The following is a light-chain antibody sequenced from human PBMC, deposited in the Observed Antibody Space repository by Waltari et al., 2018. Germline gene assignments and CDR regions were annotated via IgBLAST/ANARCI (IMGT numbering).Light chain of an antibody. V-gene: IGLV2-14*03. J-gene: IGLJ2*01. CDR1: RSDVGGYDY. CDR3: SSYAVTTTLL. Sequence: SVLTQPASVSGSPGQSITISCTGTRSDVGGYDYVSWYQQQPGKAPKLIIYDVKKRPSGVSNRFSCSKSGDTASLTSAGLQAEDDADYYCSSYAVTTTLLFGGGTKLTVL. CDR2: DVK.